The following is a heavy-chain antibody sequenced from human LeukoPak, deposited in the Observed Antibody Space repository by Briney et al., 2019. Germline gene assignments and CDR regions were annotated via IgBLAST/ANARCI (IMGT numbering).Heavy chain of an antibody. Sequence: SETLSLTCTVSGGSISSYYWSWIRQPPGKGLEWIGYIYHSGSAHYNPSLKSRVTISVDTPKNQFSLVVSSVTAADTAVYYCAREVIMVTTSSDAFDMWGQGTMVTVSS. CDR2: IYHSGSA. V-gene: IGHV4-59*12. D-gene: IGHD4-17*01. CDR3: AREVIMVTTSSDAFDM. J-gene: IGHJ3*02. CDR1: GGSISSYY.